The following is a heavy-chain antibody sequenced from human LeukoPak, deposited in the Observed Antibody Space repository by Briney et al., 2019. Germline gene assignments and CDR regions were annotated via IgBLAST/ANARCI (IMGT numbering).Heavy chain of an antibody. V-gene: IGHV3-48*01. Sequence: GGSLRLSCGASGFTFNSYNMNWVRQAPGKGLEWVSYISSSSSIIYYTDSVKGRFTISRDNAKNSLYLQMNSLRAEDTAMYYCARDRSQLDYWGQGTLVTVSS. CDR1: GFTFNSYN. CDR2: ISSSSSII. CDR3: ARDRSQLDY. D-gene: IGHD3-16*02. J-gene: IGHJ4*02.